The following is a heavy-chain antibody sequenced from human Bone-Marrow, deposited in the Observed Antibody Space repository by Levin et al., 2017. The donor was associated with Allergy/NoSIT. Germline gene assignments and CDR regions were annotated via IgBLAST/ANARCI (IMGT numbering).Heavy chain of an antibody. Sequence: GESLKISCQGSGYIFATYWNSWVRQHPGSGLEWMGKVAPSDSYTSSSPSFQGHVTISVDESSNTVFLLWNGRKASDSAMYCCARHGAGVFVYWGQGSPVNVSS. CDR1: GYIFATYW. CDR3: ARHGAGVFVY. V-gene: IGHV5-10-1*01. D-gene: IGHD4/OR15-4a*01. CDR2: VAPSDSYT. J-gene: IGHJ4*02.